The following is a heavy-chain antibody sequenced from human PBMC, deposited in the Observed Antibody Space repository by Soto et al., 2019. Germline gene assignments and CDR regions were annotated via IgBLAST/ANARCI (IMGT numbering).Heavy chain of an antibody. CDR2: INSDGSST. CDR3: ARDIVVVPAAYAMDV. CDR1: GFTVSSYW. V-gene: IGHV3-74*01. J-gene: IGHJ6*02. D-gene: IGHD2-2*01. Sequence: PGGSLRLSCAASGFTVSSYWMHWVRQAPGKGLVWVSRINSDGSSTSYADSVKGRFTISRDNAKNTLYLQMNSLRAEDTAVYYCARDIVVVPAAYAMDVWGQGTTVTVSS.